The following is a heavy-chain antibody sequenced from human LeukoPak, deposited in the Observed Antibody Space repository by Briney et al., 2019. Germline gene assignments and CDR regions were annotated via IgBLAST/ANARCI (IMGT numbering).Heavy chain of an antibody. CDR2: INHSGST. CDR1: GGSFSGYY. D-gene: IGHD7-27*01. Sequence: SETLSLTCAVYGGSFSGYYWSWIRQPPGKGLEWIGEINHSGSTNYNPSLKSRVTISVDTSKNQFSLKLSSVTAADTAVYYCARDRDWGQDYWGQGTLVTVSS. J-gene: IGHJ4*02. V-gene: IGHV4-34*01. CDR3: ARDRDWGQDY.